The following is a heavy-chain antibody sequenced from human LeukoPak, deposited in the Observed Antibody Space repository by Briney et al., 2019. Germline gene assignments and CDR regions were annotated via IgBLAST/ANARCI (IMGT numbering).Heavy chain of an antibody. V-gene: IGHV3-7*01. J-gene: IGHJ4*02. CDR3: ASDYGRGTLFDY. Sequence: PGGSLRPSCAASGFTFSTYWMSWVRQAPGKGLEWVANIKQDGSETYYVDSVKGRFTISRDNAKNSLYLQMNSLRAEDAAVYYCASDYGRGTLFDYWGQGTLVTVSS. D-gene: IGHD1-1*01. CDR1: GFTFSTYW. CDR2: IKQDGSET.